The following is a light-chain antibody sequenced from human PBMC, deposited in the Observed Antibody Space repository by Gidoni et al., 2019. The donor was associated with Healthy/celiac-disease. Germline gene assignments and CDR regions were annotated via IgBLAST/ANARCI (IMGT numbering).Light chain of an antibody. V-gene: IGLV2-11*01. CDR1: SSDVGGYNY. J-gene: IGLJ1*01. CDR2: DVS. Sequence: SALTQPRSESGSPGQSVTISCTGTSSDVGGYNYVSWYQQHPGKAPKLMIYDVSKRPSGVPDRFSGSKSGNTASLTISGLQAEDEADYYCCSYAGSYTYYVFGTGTKVTVL. CDR3: CSYAGSYTYYV.